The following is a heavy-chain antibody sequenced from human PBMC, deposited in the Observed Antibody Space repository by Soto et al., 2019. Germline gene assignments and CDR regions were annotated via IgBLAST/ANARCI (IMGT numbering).Heavy chain of an antibody. V-gene: IGHV3-33*01. CDR2: IWYDGSNK. CDR3: ARAARYYYYGMDV. J-gene: IGHJ6*02. CDR1: GFTFSSYG. Sequence: GGSLRLSCAASGFTFSSYGMHWVRQAPGKGLEWVAVIWYDGSNKYYADSVKGRFTISRDNSKNTLYLQMNSLRAEDTAVYYCARAARYYYYGMDVWGQGTTVTVS. D-gene: IGHD6-6*01.